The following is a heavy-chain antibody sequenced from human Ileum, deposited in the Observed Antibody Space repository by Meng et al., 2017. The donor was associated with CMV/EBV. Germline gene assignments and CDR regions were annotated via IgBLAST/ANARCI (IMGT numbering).Heavy chain of an antibody. V-gene: IGHV4-31*02. D-gene: IGHD3-22*01. J-gene: IGHJ4*02. CDR1: SIGRSYDY. Sequence: SIGRSYDYWSWIRQRPGKGLEWVGYIYYSGSTYYNPSLKSRVTISVDTSKNQFSLKLSSVTAADTAVYYCSSSRHYYDSSGYHFFDDWGQGTLVTVSS. CDR2: IYYSGST. CDR3: SSSRHYYDSSGYHFFDD.